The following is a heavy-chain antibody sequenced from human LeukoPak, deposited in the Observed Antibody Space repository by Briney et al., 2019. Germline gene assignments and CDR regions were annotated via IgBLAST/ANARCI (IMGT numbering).Heavy chain of an antibody. J-gene: IGHJ5*02. CDR1: GGSISSSSYN. D-gene: IGHD6-13*01. V-gene: IGHV4-39*01. CDR3: ARPPGIAAAWFDP. Sequence: SETLSLTCTVSGGSISSSSYNWGWIRQPPGKGLEWIGSFDNSGSTYYNPSLKSRVTISVDTSKDQFSLKLTSVTAADTAVYYCARPPGIAAAWFDPWGQGTLVTVSS. CDR2: FDNSGST.